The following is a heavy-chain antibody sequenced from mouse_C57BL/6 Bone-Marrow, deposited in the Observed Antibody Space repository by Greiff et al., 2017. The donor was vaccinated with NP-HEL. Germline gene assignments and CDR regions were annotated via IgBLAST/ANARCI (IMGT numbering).Heavy chain of an antibody. CDR2: ISSGGSYT. V-gene: IGHV5-6*02. Sequence: EVKLMESGGDLVKPGGSLKLSCAASGFTFSSYGMSWVRQTPDKRLEWVATISSGGSYTYYPDSVKGRFTISRDNAKNTLYLQMSSLKCEDTAMYYCARRGLLRSDYWGQGTTLTVSS. D-gene: IGHD1-1*01. J-gene: IGHJ2*01. CDR1: GFTFSSYG. CDR3: ARRGLLRSDY.